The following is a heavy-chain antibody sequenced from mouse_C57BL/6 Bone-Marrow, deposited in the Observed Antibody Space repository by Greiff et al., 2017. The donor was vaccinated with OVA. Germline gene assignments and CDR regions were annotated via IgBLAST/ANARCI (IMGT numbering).Heavy chain of an antibody. Sequence: QVQLQQSGAELVRPGTSVKVSCKASGYAFTNYLIEWVKQRPGQGLEWIGVINPGSGGTNYNEKFKGKATLTADKSSSTAYMQLSSLTSEDSAVYFCARHHRYFDYWGQGTTLTVSS. CDR1: GYAFTNYL. V-gene: IGHV1-54*01. CDR3: ARHHRYFDY. J-gene: IGHJ2*01. CDR2: INPGSGGT.